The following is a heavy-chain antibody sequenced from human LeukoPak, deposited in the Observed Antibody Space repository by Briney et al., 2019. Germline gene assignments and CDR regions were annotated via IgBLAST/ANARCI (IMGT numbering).Heavy chain of an antibody. CDR2: ISYDGSNK. CDR1: GFTFSSYG. CDR3: AKALIAAAGGY. V-gene: IGHV3-30*18. D-gene: IGHD6-13*01. Sequence: GGSLRLSCAASGFTFSSYGMHWVRQAPGKGLEWVAVISYDGSNKYYADSVKGRFTISRDNSKNTLYLQMNSLRAEDTAVYYCAKALIAAAGGYWGQGTLVTVPS. J-gene: IGHJ4*02.